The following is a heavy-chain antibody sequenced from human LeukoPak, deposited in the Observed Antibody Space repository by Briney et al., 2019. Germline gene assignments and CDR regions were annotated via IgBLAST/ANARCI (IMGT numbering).Heavy chain of an antibody. Sequence: ASVKVSCKASGYTFTSYGISWVRQAPGQGLEWMGWISAYNGNTNYAQKLQGRVTMTTDTSTSTAYMELRSLRSDDTAVYYCARDRKQMYSSSSNWFDPWGQGTLVTVSS. CDR3: ARDRKQMYSSSSNWFDP. D-gene: IGHD6-13*01. CDR1: GYTFTSYG. CDR2: ISAYNGNT. V-gene: IGHV1-18*01. J-gene: IGHJ5*02.